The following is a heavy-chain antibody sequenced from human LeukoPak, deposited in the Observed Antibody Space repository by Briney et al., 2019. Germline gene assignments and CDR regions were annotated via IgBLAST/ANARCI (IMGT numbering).Heavy chain of an antibody. D-gene: IGHD4-17*01. Sequence: ASVKVSCKASGYTFTSYAITWVRQAPGQGLEWMGWTNAYNANANYAQKLQGRVTMTTDTSTSTAYMELRSLRSDDTAVYYCARGALRYGDPSFDYWGQGTLVTVSS. CDR3: ARGALRYGDPSFDY. V-gene: IGHV1-18*01. J-gene: IGHJ4*02. CDR1: GYTFTSYA. CDR2: TNAYNANA.